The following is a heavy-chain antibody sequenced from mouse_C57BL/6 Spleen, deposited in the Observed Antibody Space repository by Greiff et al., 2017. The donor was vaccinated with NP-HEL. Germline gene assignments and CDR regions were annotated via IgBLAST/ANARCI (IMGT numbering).Heavy chain of an antibody. CDR2: IDPENGDT. V-gene: IGHV14-1*01. CDR3: TPQSVGAD. Sequence: VQLQQSGAELVRPGASVKLSCTASGFTFNDYYMHWVKQRPVQGLEWIGGIDPENGDTDYAPKFQGKAIITADKSSNTAYMQLSSLTSEDAAVYYCTPQSVGADWGQGTLVTVSA. J-gene: IGHJ3*01. CDR1: GFTFNDYY.